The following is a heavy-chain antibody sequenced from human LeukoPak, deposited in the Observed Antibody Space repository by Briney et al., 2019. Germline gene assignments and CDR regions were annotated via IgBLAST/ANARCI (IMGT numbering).Heavy chain of an antibody. CDR3: AKDLSFGWYYFDY. CDR2: ISGSGGST. D-gene: IGHD2-15*01. CDR1: GFTFSSYA. J-gene: IGHJ4*02. V-gene: IGHV3-23*01. Sequence: GGSLRLSCAASGFTFSSYAMSWVRQAPGKGLEWVSAISGSGGSTYYADSVKGRFTISRDNSENTLYLQMNSLRAEDTAVYYCAKDLSFGWYYFDYWGQGTLVTVSS.